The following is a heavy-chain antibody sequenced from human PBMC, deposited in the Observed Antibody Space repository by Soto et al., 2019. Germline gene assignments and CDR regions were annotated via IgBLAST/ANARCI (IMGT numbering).Heavy chain of an antibody. V-gene: IGHV1-69*06. Sequence: QVQLVQSGAEVKKPGSSVKVSCKASGGTFSSYAISWVRQAPGQGLEWMGGIIPIFGTANYAQKFQSRVTITADKSASTVPIELSSRGSEDTFVFSFARREPEWVLLGYSYYYWSMDLWGEGTTVADST. J-gene: IGHJ6*04. CDR3: ARREPEWVLLGYSYYYWSMDL. CDR2: IIPIFGTA. CDR1: GGTFSSYA. D-gene: IGHD1-26*01.